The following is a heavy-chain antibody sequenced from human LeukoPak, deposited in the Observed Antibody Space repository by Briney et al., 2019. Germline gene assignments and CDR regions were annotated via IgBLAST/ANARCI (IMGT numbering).Heavy chain of an antibody. V-gene: IGHV4-30-2*01. Sequence: SQTLSLTRTVSGGSISSGGYYWSWIRQPPGKGLEWIGEINHSGSTNYNPSLKSRVTISVDTSKNQFSLKLSSVTAADTAVYYCASLGNFDYWGQGTLVTVSS. CDR1: GGSISSGGYY. CDR2: INHSGST. D-gene: IGHD1-26*01. CDR3: ASLGNFDY. J-gene: IGHJ4*02.